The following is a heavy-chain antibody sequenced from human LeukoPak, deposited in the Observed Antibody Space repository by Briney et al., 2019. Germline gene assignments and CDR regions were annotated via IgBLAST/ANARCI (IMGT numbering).Heavy chain of an antibody. CDR1: GYTFTSYD. J-gene: IGHJ4*02. Sequence: SCKASGYTFTSYDINWVRQAPGKGLEWVSYISPSGSEVKYADSVKGRFSISRDNAMNSLYLQMNSLRAEDTAVYYCTRDEVGATTEFDSWGQGILVTVSS. CDR2: ISPSGSEV. D-gene: IGHD1-26*01. V-gene: IGHV3-48*03. CDR3: TRDEVGATTEFDS.